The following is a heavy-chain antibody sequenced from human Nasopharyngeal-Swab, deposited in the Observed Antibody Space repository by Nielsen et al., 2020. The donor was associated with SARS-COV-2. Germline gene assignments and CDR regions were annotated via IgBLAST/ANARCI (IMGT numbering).Heavy chain of an antibody. CDR3: ARQHRSQYYDILTGYYEDYYFDY. D-gene: IGHD3-9*01. CDR2: IYYSGST. J-gene: IGHJ4*02. V-gene: IGHV4-39*01. Sequence: SETLSLTCTVSGGSISSSSYYWGWIRQPPGKGLEWIGSIYYSGSTYYNPSLKSRVTIPVDTSKNQFSLKLSSVTAADTAVYYCARQHRSQYYDILTGYYEDYYFDYWGQGTLVTVSS. CDR1: GGSISSSSYY.